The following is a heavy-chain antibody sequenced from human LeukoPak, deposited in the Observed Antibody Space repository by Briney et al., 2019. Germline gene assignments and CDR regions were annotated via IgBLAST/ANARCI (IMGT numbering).Heavy chain of an antibody. CDR1: GFTFSNYA. J-gene: IGHJ4*02. Sequence: GGSLRLSCAATGFTFSNYAMSWVRQAPGKGLEWVSSISSSGSSTYYADSVKGRFTVSRDNSKNTVDLQMNSLRAEDTAVYYCAEITMIRGFDYWGQGTLVTVSS. D-gene: IGHD3-10*01. CDR2: ISSSGSST. V-gene: IGHV3-23*01. CDR3: AEITMIRGFDY.